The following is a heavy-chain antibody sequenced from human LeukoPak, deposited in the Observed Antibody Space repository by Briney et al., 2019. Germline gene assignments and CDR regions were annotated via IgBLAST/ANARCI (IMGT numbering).Heavy chain of an antibody. D-gene: IGHD6-6*01. CDR2: ISSGGSTI. CDR1: GFTFSDYY. J-gene: IGHJ3*02. Sequence: PGGSLRLSCAVSGFTFSDYYMSWIRQAPGKGLEWVSYISSGGSTISHADSVKGRFTISRDSAKTSLFLQMNSLRDEDTAVYYCARAYSSSSGRDAFDSWGLGTLVTVSS. V-gene: IGHV3-11*04. CDR3: ARAYSSSSGRDAFDS.